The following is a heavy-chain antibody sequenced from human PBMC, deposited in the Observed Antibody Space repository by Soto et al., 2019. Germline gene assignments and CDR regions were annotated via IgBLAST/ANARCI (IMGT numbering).Heavy chain of an antibody. Sequence: ESGGGVVQPGRSLRLSCAASGFTFSSYGMHWVRQAPGKGLEWVAVISYDGSNKYYADSVKGRFTISRDNSKNTLYLQMNSLRAEDTAVYYCARTTTTVPTTPLGYWGQGTLVTVSS. D-gene: IGHD4-17*01. J-gene: IGHJ4*02. CDR2: ISYDGSNK. CDR3: ARTTTTVPTTPLGY. CDR1: GFTFSSYG. V-gene: IGHV3-30*03.